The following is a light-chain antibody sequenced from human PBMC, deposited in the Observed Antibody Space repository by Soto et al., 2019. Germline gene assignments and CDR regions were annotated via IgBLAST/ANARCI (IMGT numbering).Light chain of an antibody. CDR1: QSISSGS. J-gene: IGKJ3*01. CDR2: AAS. CDR3: QHYGSSPPFT. V-gene: IGKV3-20*01. Sequence: VLTQSPGTLSLSPGERATLSCRASQSISSGSLAWYQQKPGQAPRLLIFAASARVTGIPDRFSGSGSGTGFTLTISRLEPEDFAVYYCQHYGSSPPFTFGLGTKVDIK.